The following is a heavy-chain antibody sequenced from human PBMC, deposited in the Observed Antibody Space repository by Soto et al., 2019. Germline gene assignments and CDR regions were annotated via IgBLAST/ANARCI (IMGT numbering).Heavy chain of an antibody. CDR3: ARWRSYYDSSCFATSFDY. Sequence: QVQLVESGGGLVKPGGSLRLSCAASGFTFSDYYMSWIRQAPGKGLEWVSYISSSSSYTNYADSVKGRFTISRDNAKNSLYLQMNSQRAEDTAVYYCARWRSYYDSSCFATSFDYWGQGTLVTVSS. V-gene: IGHV3-11*06. CDR1: GFTFSDYY. J-gene: IGHJ4*02. D-gene: IGHD3-22*01. CDR2: ISSSSSYT.